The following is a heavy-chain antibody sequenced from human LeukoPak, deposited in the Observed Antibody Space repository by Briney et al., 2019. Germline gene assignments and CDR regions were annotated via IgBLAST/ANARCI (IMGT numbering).Heavy chain of an antibody. CDR2: VSGSGGST. V-gene: IGHV3-23*01. CDR1: GFTFSSYA. CDR3: AKHGNYYYYGMDV. Sequence: GGSLRLSCAASGFTFSSYAMSWVRQAPGKGLEWVSAVSGSGGSTYYADSVKGRFTISRDNSKNTLYLQMNSLRAEDTAVYYCAKHGNYYYYGMDVWGQGTTVTVSS. J-gene: IGHJ6*02.